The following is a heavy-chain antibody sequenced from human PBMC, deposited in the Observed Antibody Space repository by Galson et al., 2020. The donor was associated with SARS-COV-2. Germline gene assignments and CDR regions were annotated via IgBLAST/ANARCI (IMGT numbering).Heavy chain of an antibody. CDR1: GFTFSTYW. V-gene: IGHV3-7*05. J-gene: IGHJ2*01. Sequence: GESLKISCAASGFTFSTYWMDWVRQAPGKGLEWVANIKPDGGEKYYVGSVKGRFTISRDNAKSSLYLEMNSLRVEDTALYYCARLNTVTNTHWFFDLWGRGTLVTVSS. D-gene: IGHD4-17*01. CDR2: IKPDGGEK. CDR3: ARLNTVTNTHWFFDL.